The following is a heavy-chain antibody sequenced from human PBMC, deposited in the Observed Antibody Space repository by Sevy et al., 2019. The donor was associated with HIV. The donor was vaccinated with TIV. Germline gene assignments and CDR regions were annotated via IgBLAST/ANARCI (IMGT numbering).Heavy chain of an antibody. CDR2: FDPEDGET. Sequence: ASVKVSCKVSGYTLTELSMHWVRQAPGKGLEWMGRFDPEDGETIYAQKFQGRVTMTEDTSTDTAYMELSSLTSEDTAVYYCANLYYDFWSGSYYFDYWGQGTLVTVSS. CDR3: ANLYYDFWSGSYYFDY. D-gene: IGHD3-3*01. V-gene: IGHV1-24*01. CDR1: GYTLTELS. J-gene: IGHJ4*02.